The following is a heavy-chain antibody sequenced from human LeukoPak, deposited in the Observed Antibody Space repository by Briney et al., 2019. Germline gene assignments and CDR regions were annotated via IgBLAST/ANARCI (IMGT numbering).Heavy chain of an antibody. CDR1: GYTFTSYG. CDR3: ARVEGQWTDMY. CDR2: ISAYNGNT. Sequence: ASVKVSCKASGYTFTSYGISWVRQAPGQGLEWMGWISAYNGNTNYAQKLKGRVTMTKDTSKSTAYMELRSLRSDDTAVYYCARVEGQWTDMYWGQGTLVTVSS. D-gene: IGHD6-19*01. V-gene: IGHV1-18*01. J-gene: IGHJ4*02.